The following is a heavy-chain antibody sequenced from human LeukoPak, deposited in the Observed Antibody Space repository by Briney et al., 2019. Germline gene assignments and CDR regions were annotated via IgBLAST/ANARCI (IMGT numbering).Heavy chain of an antibody. Sequence: ASVKVSCKASGYTFTGYYIHWVRQAPGQGLEWMGWINPNSGGTKYAQKFQGRVTMTRDASISTAYMGLSRLRSDDTAVYYCAKGRVVAGTKSLTYNWFDPWGQGTLVTVSS. CDR3: AKGRVVAGTKSLTYNWFDP. CDR1: GYTFTGYY. CDR2: INPNSGGT. D-gene: IGHD6-19*01. J-gene: IGHJ5*02. V-gene: IGHV1-2*02.